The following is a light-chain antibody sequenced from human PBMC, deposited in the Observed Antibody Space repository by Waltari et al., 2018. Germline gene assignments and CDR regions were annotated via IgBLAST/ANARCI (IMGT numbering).Light chain of an antibody. CDR2: DVS. J-gene: IGLJ2*01. CDR3: SSYMDSSTLEL. CDR1: SIDIGGYNY. Sequence: SALTQPASVSGSPGQSITISCTGTSIDIGGYNYVSWYQQVPGKAPKLMIYDVSTRPSVVSSRFSSSKSGNTASLTISGLQAEDEADYFCSSYMDSSTLELFGGGTSLTVL. V-gene: IGLV2-14*03.